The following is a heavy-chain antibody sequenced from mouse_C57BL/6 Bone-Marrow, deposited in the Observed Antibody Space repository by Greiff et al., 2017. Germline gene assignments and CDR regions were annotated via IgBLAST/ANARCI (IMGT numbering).Heavy chain of an antibody. CDR1: GYTFTDYE. Sequence: VQLQESGAELVRPGASVTLSCKASGYTFTDYEMHWVKQTPVHGLEWIGAIDPETGGTAYNQKFKGKAILTADKSSSTAYMELRSLTSEDSAVYYCTRSNDGSSSFAYWGQGTLVTVSA. J-gene: IGHJ3*01. CDR3: TRSNDGSSSFAY. CDR2: IDPETGGT. D-gene: IGHD1-1*01. V-gene: IGHV1-15*01.